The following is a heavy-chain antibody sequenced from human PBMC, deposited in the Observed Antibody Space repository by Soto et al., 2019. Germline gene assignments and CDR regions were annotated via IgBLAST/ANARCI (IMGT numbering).Heavy chain of an antibody. Sequence: LRLSCAASGFTFSSYAMSWVRQAPGKGLEWVSAISGGGGSTYHADSVKGRFTISRDNSKNTLYLQMNSLRAEDTAVYYCAKPGPYVTPPPYYYYGMDVWGQGTTVTVSS. CDR2: ISGGGGST. V-gene: IGHV3-23*01. J-gene: IGHJ6*02. CDR3: AKPGPYVTPPPYYYYGMDV. CDR1: GFTFSSYA. D-gene: IGHD2-21*02.